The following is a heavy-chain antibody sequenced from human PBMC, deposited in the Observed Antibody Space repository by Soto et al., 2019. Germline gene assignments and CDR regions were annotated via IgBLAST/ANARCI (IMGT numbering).Heavy chain of an antibody. CDR2: INHSGST. Sequence: SETLSLTCAVYGGSFSGYYWSWIRQPPGKGLEWIGEINHSGSTNYNPSLKSRVTISVDTSKNQFSLKLSSVTAADTAVYYCARDGYGSGTTRLDYWGQGXLVTVYS. V-gene: IGHV4-34*01. D-gene: IGHD3-10*01. J-gene: IGHJ4*02. CDR1: GGSFSGYY. CDR3: ARDGYGSGTTRLDY.